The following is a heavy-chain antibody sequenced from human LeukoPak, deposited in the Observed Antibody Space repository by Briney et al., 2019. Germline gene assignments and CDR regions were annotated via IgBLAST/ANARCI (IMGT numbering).Heavy chain of an antibody. V-gene: IGHV3-33*06. D-gene: IGHD3-10*01. CDR3: AKDWSEGSGSYIDY. CDR2: IWYDGSNK. J-gene: IGHJ4*02. CDR1: GFTFSSYG. Sequence: GGSLRLSCAASGFTFSSYGMHWVRQAPGKGLEWVAVIWYDGSNKNYADSVKGRFTISRDNSKNTLYLHMNSLRIDDTAVYYCAKDWSEGSGSYIDYWGQGALVTVSS.